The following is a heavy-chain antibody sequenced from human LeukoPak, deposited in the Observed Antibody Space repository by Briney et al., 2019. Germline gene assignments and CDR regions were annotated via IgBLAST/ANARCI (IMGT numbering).Heavy chain of an antibody. V-gene: IGHV1-18*01. J-gene: IGHJ1*01. CDR2: ISAHNGNT. CDR3: ARDSYYYGSGSQQPGAEYFQH. CDR1: GYTFTSYG. Sequence: ASVKVSCKASGYTFTSYGISWVRQAPGQGLEWMGWISAHNGNTNYAQKLQGRVTMTRDTSTSTVYMELSSLRSEDTAAYYCARDSYYYGSGSQQPGAEYFQHWGQGTLVTVSS. D-gene: IGHD3-10*01.